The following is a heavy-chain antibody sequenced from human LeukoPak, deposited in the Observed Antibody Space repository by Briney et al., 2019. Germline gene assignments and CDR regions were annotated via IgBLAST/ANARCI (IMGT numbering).Heavy chain of an antibody. V-gene: IGHV3-9*01. CDR3: AKTPVAQLSPSYYGMDV. CDR2: ISWNSGSI. Sequence: GGSLRLSCAASGFTFDDNAMHWVRQAPGKGLEWVSGISWNSGSIGYADSAKGRFTISRDNAKNSLYLQMNSLRAEDTALYYCAKTPVAQLSPSYYGMDVWGQGTTVTVSS. CDR1: GFTFDDNA. D-gene: IGHD5-12*01. J-gene: IGHJ6*02.